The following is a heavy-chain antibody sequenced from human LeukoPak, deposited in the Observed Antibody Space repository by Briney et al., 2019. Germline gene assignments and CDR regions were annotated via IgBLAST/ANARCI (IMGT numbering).Heavy chain of an antibody. Sequence: GGSLRLSCSASGFTFSSSAMHWVRQAPGKGLEYVSAISSNGGSTYNADSVKGRFTISRDNSKNTLYLQMSSLRAEDTAVYYCVKSGSRQIVATNSAFDIWGQGTMVTVSS. CDR1: GFTFSSSA. V-gene: IGHV3-64D*06. CDR2: ISSNGGST. CDR3: VKSGSRQIVATNSAFDI. D-gene: IGHD5-12*01. J-gene: IGHJ3*02.